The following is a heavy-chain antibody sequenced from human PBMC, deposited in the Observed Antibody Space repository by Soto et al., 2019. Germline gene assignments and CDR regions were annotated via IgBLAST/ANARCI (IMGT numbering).Heavy chain of an antibody. J-gene: IGHJ5*02. CDR2: INPSGGST. CDR3: ARGGTIFGVVIANWFDP. V-gene: IGHV1-46*01. Sequence: ASVKVSCKASGYTFTSYYMHWVRQAPGQGLEWMGIINPSGGSTSYAHKFQGRVTMTGDTSTSTVYMELSSLRSEDTAVYYCARGGTIFGVVIANWFDPWGQGTLVTVSS. CDR1: GYTFTSYY. D-gene: IGHD3-3*01.